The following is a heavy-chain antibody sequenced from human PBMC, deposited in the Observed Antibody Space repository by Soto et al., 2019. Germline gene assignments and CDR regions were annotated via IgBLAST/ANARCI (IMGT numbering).Heavy chain of an antibody. CDR2: ISSGGDTI. CDR3: ARDRSTIYGVVTPIDY. D-gene: IGHD3-3*01. CDR1: GFTFIPYS. V-gene: IGHV3-48*02. Sequence: GGSLRLSCAFSGFTFIPYSMNWVRQAPGKGLEWISYISSGGDTIYYADSVRGRFTVSRDNTKNSLYLQMDSLRDEDTAVYYCARDRSTIYGVVTPIDYWGQGTLVTVSS. J-gene: IGHJ4*02.